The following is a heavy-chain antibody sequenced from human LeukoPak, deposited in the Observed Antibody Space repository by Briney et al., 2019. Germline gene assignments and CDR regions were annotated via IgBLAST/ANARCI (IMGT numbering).Heavy chain of an antibody. CDR1: GGSISSSSYY. V-gene: IGHV4-39*01. Sequence: PSETLSLTCTVSGGSISSSSYYWGWIRQPPGKGLEWIGNIYYSGSTYYNPSLKSRVTISVDTSKNQFSLKLSSVTAADTAVYYCAGQGGSQVQGVIKHFDYWGQGTLVTVSS. J-gene: IGHJ4*02. D-gene: IGHD3-10*01. CDR3: AGQGGSQVQGVIKHFDY. CDR2: IYYSGST.